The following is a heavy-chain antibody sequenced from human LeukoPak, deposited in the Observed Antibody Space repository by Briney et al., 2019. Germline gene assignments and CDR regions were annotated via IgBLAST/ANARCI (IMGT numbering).Heavy chain of an antibody. D-gene: IGHD3-3*01. V-gene: IGHV1-3*01. CDR1: GYTFTSYA. CDR3: ARDSSFPYYDFWSGSSDY. J-gene: IGHJ4*02. Sequence: ASVKVYCKASGYTFTSYAMHWVRQAPGQRLEWMGWINAGNGNTKYSQKFQGRVTITRDTSASTAYMELSSLRSEDTAVYYCARDSSFPYYDFWSGSSDYWGQGTLVTVSS. CDR2: INAGNGNT.